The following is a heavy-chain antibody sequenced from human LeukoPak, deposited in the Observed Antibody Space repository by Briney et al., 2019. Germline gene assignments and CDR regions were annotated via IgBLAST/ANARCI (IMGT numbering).Heavy chain of an antibody. J-gene: IGHJ5*02. CDR2: INPSGGST. Sequence: ASVKVSCKASGGTFSSYAISWVRQAPGQGLEWMGIINPSGGSTSYAQKFQGRATMTRDTSTSTVYMELSSLRSEDTAVYYCARDSEAIRYFDWLLTSLNWFDPWGQGTLVTVSS. D-gene: IGHD3-9*01. CDR1: GGTFSSYA. V-gene: IGHV1-46*01. CDR3: ARDSEAIRYFDWLLTSLNWFDP.